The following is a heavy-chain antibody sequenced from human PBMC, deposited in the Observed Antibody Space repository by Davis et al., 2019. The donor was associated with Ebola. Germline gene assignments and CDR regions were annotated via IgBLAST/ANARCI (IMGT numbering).Heavy chain of an antibody. CDR1: GFSLSHDRMG. CDR3: ARIASWWELLFDY. J-gene: IGHJ4*02. CDR2: LFSNDEK. V-gene: IGHV2-26*01. Sequence: SGPTLVKPTETLTLTCTVSGFSLSHDRMGVSWIRQPPGKALEWLAHLFSNDEKSYSTSLKSRLTISKDTSKSQVVLTMTNMDPVDTATYYCARIASWWELLFDYWGQGTLVTVSS. D-gene: IGHD1-26*01.